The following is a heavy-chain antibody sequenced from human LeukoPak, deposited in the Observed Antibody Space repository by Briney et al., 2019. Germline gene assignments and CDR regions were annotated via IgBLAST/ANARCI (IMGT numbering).Heavy chain of an antibody. J-gene: IGHJ4*02. CDR2: ISNNGGYT. V-gene: IGHV3-23*01. CDR1: GFTFSSSA. CDR3: GKEVERHFDLKY. Sequence: GGSLRLSCAASGFTFSSSAMSWVRQAPGKGLEWVSAISNNGGYTYYADSVQGRFIISRDNSKSTLCLQMNSLRAEDTAVYYCGKEVERHFDLKYWGQGTLVTVSS.